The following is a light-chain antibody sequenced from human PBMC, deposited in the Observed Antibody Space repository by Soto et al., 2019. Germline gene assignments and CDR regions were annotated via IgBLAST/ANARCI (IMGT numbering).Light chain of an antibody. CDR2: DAS. Sequence: EIVLTQSPATLSLSPGERATLSCRASQRVSSYLAWYQQKPGQAPRLLIYDASNRATGIPARFSGSGSGTDFTLTIISLEPEDFTVYYCQQRSNWLWTFGQGTKVEIK. J-gene: IGKJ1*01. V-gene: IGKV3-11*01. CDR1: QRVSSY. CDR3: QQRSNWLWT.